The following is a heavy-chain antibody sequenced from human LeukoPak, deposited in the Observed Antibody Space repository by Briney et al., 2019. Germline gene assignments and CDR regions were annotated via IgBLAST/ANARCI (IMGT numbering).Heavy chain of an antibody. J-gene: IGHJ4*02. CDR1: GFTFSSYG. CDR2: IQNDEIDK. V-gene: IGHV3-33*05. CDR3: ARSNRGETDY. D-gene: IGHD3-10*01. Sequence: GGSLRLSCAASGFTFSSYGMHWVRQAPGKGLEWVAFIQNDEIDKFYADSVKGRFTISRDNAKNSLYLQMNSLRAEDTAVYYCARSNRGETDYWGQGTLVTVSS.